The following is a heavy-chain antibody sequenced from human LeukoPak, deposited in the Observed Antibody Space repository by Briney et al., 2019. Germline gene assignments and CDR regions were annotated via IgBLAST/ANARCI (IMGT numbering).Heavy chain of an antibody. CDR3: ARTAASGSDSRLDY. CDR1: SGSISSGDYY. D-gene: IGHD3-22*01. V-gene: IGHV4-30-4*08. J-gene: IGHJ4*02. CDR2: IYYSGST. Sequence: SQTLSLTCTVSSGSISSGDYYWSWIRQPPGKGLEWIGYIYYSGSTYYNPSLKSRVTISVDTSKNQFSLKLSSVTAADTAVYYCARTAASGSDSRLDYWGQGTLVTVSS.